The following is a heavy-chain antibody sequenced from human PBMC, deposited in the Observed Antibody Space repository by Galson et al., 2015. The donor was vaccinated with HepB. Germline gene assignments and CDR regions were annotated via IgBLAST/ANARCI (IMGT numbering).Heavy chain of an antibody. CDR3: AKTCHSGSYSDFDY. V-gene: IGHV3-23*01. CDR1: GFTFSSYA. J-gene: IGHJ4*02. D-gene: IGHD1-26*01. CDR2: ISGSGGST. Sequence: SLRLSCAASGFTFSSYAISWVRQTPGKGLEWVSAISGSGGSTYYADSVKGRFTISRDNSKNTLYLQMNSLRAEDTAVYYCAKTCHSGSYSDFDYWGQGTLVTVSS.